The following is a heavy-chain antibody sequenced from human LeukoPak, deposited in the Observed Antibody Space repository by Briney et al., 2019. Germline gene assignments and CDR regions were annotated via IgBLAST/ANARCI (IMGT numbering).Heavy chain of an antibody. CDR2: IIPIFGTT. V-gene: IGHV1-69*13. CDR1: GGTFISYA. D-gene: IGHD2-15*01. J-gene: IGHJ4*02. CDR3: AREGSEVY. Sequence: GASVKVSCKASGGTFISYAISWGGQAAGQGLEWMGGIIPIFGTTNYAQKFQGRVTITADESTSTAYMELSSLRSEDTAVYYCAREGSEVYWGQGTLVTVSS.